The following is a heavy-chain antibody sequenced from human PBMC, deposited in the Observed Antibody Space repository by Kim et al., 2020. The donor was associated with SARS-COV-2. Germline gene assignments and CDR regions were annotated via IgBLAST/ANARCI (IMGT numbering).Heavy chain of an antibody. CDR3: AREGSSGIDYFDY. J-gene: IGHJ4*02. D-gene: IGHD6-19*01. V-gene: IGHV3-21*01. Sequence: ADEVEGTVTIARDNARTSLYLQMNRLRAEDTAVYYCAREGSSGIDYFDYWGQGTLVTVSS.